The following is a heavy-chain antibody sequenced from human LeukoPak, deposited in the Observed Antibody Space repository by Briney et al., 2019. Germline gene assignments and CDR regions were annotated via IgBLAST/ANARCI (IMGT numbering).Heavy chain of an antibody. V-gene: IGHV3-23*01. D-gene: IGHD3-3*01. CDR2: ISGSGGST. CDR1: GFTFSSYA. Sequence: PGGSLRLSCAASGFTFSSYAMSWVRQAPGKGLEWVSAISGSGGSTYYADSVKGRFTISRDNSKNTLYLQMNSLGAEDTAVYYCAKGPSGDFWSGYYISGTYFDYWGQGTLVTVSS. J-gene: IGHJ4*02. CDR3: AKGPSGDFWSGYYISGTYFDY.